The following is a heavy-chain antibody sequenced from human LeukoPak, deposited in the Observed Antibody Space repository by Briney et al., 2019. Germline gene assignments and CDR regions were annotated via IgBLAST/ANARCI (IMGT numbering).Heavy chain of an antibody. CDR1: GFTFSTCA. CDR2: ISGSGGST. Sequence: GGSLRLSCAASGFTFSTCAMSWVRQAPGKGLEWVSAISGSGGSTYYADSVKGRFTISRDNSKNTLYLQMNSLRAEDTAVYYCARDLRDGAARGFDYWGQGTLVTVSS. V-gene: IGHV3-23*01. J-gene: IGHJ4*02. D-gene: IGHD6-6*01. CDR3: ARDLRDGAARGFDY.